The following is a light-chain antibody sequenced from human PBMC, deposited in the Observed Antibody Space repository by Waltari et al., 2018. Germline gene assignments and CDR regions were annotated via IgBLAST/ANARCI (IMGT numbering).Light chain of an antibody. V-gene: IGLV2-8*01. Sequence: QSALTQPPSASGSPGQSVTISCTETSSDVGGYNYVSWYQRPPDKAPKPPVYAVTKRPSGVPVRFSGSKSGDTAFLTVSGLQAEDEGDYYCDSYAGTKTLLFGGGTKLTVL. CDR1: SSDVGGYNY. CDR3: DSYAGTKTLL. J-gene: IGLJ2*01. CDR2: AVT.